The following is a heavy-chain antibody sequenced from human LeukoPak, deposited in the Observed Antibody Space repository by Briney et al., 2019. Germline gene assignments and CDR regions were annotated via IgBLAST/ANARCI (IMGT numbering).Heavy chain of an antibody. CDR3: ARLPHFGGGSVAY. J-gene: IGHJ4*02. D-gene: IGHD1-26*01. V-gene: IGHV4-59*12. CDR2: ISYSGNT. CDR1: GGSISSYY. Sequence: SETLSLTCTVSGGSISSYYWSWIRQPPGKGLEWIGYISYSGNTNYNPSLKSRVTISVDTSKNQFSLKLSSVTAADTAVYYCARLPHFGGGSVAYWGQGILVTVSS.